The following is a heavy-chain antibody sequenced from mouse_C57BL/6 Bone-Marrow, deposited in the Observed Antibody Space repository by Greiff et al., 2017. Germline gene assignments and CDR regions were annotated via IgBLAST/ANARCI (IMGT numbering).Heavy chain of an antibody. D-gene: IGHD1-1*01. CDR2: ISNGGGST. V-gene: IGHV5-12*01. J-gene: IGHJ4*01. CDR3: ARRNYYYGSSYGYAMDY. Sequence: EVHLVESGGGLVQPGGSLKLSCAASGFTFSDYYMYWVRQTPEKRLEWVAYISNGGGSTYYPDTVKGRFTISRDNAKNTLYLQMSRLKSEDTAMYYCARRNYYYGSSYGYAMDYWGQGTSVTVSS. CDR1: GFTFSDYY.